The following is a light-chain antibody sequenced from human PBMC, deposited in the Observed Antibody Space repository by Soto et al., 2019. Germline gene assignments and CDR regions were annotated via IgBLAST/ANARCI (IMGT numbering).Light chain of an antibody. J-gene: IGLJ1*01. V-gene: IGLV6-57*04. CDR2: EDN. CDR3: SSYTISNTLPFV. CDR1: SGSIASNY. Sequence: NFMLTQPHSVSESPGKTVTISCTRSSGSIASNYVRSYQQRPGSAPITVIYEDNQRPSGVPHRFSGSIDSSSNSASLTISGLKSEDEADYYCSSYTISNTLPFVFGTGTKLTVL.